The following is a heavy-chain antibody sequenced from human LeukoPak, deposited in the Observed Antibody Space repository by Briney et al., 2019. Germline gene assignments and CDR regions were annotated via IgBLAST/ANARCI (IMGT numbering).Heavy chain of an antibody. CDR2: IYSGGST. CDR1: EFSAGSNY. V-gene: IGHV3-66*01. J-gene: IGHJ3*02. D-gene: IGHD1-14*01. CDR3: AAEGPGRALDI. Sequence: GGSLRLSCAASEFSAGSNYMTWVRQAPGKGLEWVSLIYSGGSTYYADSVKGRFTISRDNSKHTLYLQTGSLRAEDMAVYYCAAEGPGRALDIWGQGTMVTVSS.